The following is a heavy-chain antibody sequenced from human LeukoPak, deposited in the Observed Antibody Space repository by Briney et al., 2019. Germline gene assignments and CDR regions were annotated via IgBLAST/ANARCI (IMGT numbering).Heavy chain of an antibody. CDR2: IIPIFGTA. D-gene: IGHD2-8*01. V-gene: IGHV1-69*13. CDR3: ARERRGPIVLMVYEIVD. Sequence: GASVKVSCKASGGTFSSYAISWVRQAPGQGLEWMGGIIPIFGTANYAQKFQGRVTITADESTSTAYMELSSLRSEDTAVYYCARERRGPIVLMVYEIVDWGQGTLVTVSS. CDR1: GGTFSSYA. J-gene: IGHJ4*02.